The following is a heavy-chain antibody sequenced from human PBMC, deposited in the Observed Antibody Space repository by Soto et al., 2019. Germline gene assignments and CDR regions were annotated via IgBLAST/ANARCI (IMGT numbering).Heavy chain of an antibody. J-gene: IGHJ6*02. V-gene: IGHV1-69*13. CDR1: GGTFSSYA. Sequence: SMKVSGKASGGTFSSYAISWVRQAPGQGLEWMGGIIPIFGTANYAKKFQGRVTITADESTRTAYMELSSLRSEETAVYYCARDGDWKYYYGMHXWGQGTTVTVS. CDR2: IIPIFGTA. D-gene: IGHD1-1*01. CDR3: ARDGDWKYYYGMHX.